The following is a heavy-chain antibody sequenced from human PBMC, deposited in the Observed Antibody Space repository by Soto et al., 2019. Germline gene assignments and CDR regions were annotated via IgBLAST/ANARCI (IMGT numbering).Heavy chain of an antibody. D-gene: IGHD3-10*01. CDR1: GGSISGHY. J-gene: IGHJ6*02. CDR3: ATQSVSGSMYYYGMDV. CDR2: MYNSGST. Sequence: QVQLQESGPGLVRPSETLSLTCTVSGGSISGHYWSWIRQPPGKGLEWIGYMYNSGSTDYNPSLKSRVTISVDTSKNQFSLKLSSVTAADTAVYYCATQSVSGSMYYYGMDVWGQGTTVTVSS. V-gene: IGHV4-59*11.